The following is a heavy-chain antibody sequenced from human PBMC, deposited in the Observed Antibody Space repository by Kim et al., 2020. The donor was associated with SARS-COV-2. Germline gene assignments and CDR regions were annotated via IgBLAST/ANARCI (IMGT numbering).Heavy chain of an antibody. CDR3: ARDRPGLFVSPLLDY. D-gene: IGHD2-21*01. Sequence: GGSLGLSCAASGFTFSSYEMNWVRQAPGKGLEWVSYISSSGSTIYYADSVKGRFTISRDNAKNSLYLQMNSLRAEDTAVYYCARDRPGLFVSPLLDYWGQGTLVTVSS. CDR2: ISSSGSTI. V-gene: IGHV3-48*03. J-gene: IGHJ4*02. CDR1: GFTFSSYE.